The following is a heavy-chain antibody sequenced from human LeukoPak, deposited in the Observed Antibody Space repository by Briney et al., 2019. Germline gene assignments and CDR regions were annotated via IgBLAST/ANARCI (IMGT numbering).Heavy chain of an antibody. J-gene: IGHJ4*02. CDR3: VSFYEAY. CDR1: GFTFSSYA. Sequence: GGSLRLSCAASGFTFSSYAMHWVRQAPGKGLEWVAVISYDGSNKYYADSVKGRFTISRDNSKNTLYLQMNSLRAEDTAVYYCVSFYEAYWGRGTLVTVSS. V-gene: IGHV3-30-3*01. CDR2: ISYDGSNK. D-gene: IGHD2/OR15-2a*01.